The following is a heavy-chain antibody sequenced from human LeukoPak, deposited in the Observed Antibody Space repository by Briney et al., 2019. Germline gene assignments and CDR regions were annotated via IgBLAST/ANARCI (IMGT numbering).Heavy chain of an antibody. V-gene: IGHV4-59*12. CDR1: GGSISSYY. CDR3: ARVGWSGSAFDI. J-gene: IGHJ3*02. D-gene: IGHD3-3*01. Sequence: SETLSLTCTVSGGSISSYYWSWIRQPPGKGLEWIGYIYYSGSTNYNPSLKSRVTISVDTSKNQFSLKLSSVTAADTAVYYCARVGWSGSAFDIWGQGTMVTVSS. CDR2: IYYSGST.